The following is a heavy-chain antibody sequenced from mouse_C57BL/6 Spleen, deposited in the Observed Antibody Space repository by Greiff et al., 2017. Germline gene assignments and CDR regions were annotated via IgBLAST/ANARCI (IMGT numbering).Heavy chain of an antibody. CDR3: ARRSVYYGNYGGFAY. D-gene: IGHD2-1*01. J-gene: IGHJ3*01. CDR2: INPNNGGT. CDR1: GYTFTDYN. Sequence: VQLQQSGPELVKPGASVKIPCKASGYTFTDYNPDWVKQSHGKSLEWIGDINPNNGGTIYNQKFKGKATLTVDKSSSTAYMELRSLTSEDTAVYYCARRSVYYGNYGGFAYWGQGTLVTVSA. V-gene: IGHV1-18*01.